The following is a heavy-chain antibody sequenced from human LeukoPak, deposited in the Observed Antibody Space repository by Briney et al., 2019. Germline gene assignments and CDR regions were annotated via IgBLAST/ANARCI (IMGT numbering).Heavy chain of an antibody. J-gene: IGHJ5*02. CDR2: ISSSGTTI. V-gene: IGHV3-48*03. CDR1: GFRFSSYE. CDR3: ARGDWFDP. Sequence: GGSLRLSCAASGFRFSSYEMNWVRQTPGKGLEWVSHISSSGTTIYYADSVKGRFTISRDNAENSLYLQMNSLRVEDTALYYCARGDWFDPWGQGTLVTVSS.